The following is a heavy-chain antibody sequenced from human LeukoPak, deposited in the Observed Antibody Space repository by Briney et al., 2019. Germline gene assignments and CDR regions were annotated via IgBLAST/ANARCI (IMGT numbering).Heavy chain of an antibody. CDR2: IYTSGST. J-gene: IGHJ5*02. V-gene: IGHV4-4*07. CDR1: GGSISSYY. Sequence: SETLSLTCTVSGGSISSYYWSWIRQPAGKGLEWIGRIYTSGSTNYNPSLKNRVTMSVDTSKNQFSLKLSSVTAADTAVYYCARDEGSSWSNWFDPWGQGTLVTVSS. D-gene: IGHD6-13*01. CDR3: ARDEGSSWSNWFDP.